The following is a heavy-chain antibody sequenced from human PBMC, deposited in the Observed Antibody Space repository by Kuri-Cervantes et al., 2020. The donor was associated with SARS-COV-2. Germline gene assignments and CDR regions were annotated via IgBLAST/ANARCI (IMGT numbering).Heavy chain of an antibody. CDR3: ARHESSGWHFDY. CDR1: GYSIRSGYY. Sequence: GSLRLSCAVSGYSIRSGYYWGWIRQPPGKGLEWIGSIYHSGNTYYNPSLKSRVTISVDTSKNQFSLKLSSVTAADTAVYYCARHESSGWHFDYWGQGTLVTVSS. CDR2: IYHSGNT. V-gene: IGHV4-38-2*01. J-gene: IGHJ4*02. D-gene: IGHD6-19*01.